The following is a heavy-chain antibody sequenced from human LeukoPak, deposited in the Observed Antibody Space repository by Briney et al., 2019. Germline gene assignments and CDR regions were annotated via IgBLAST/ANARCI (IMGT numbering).Heavy chain of an antibody. V-gene: IGHV4-34*01. CDR3: AREGNYGGNEVVYY. CDR1: GESFSGYY. D-gene: IGHD4-23*01. Sequence: PSETLSLTCAVDGESFSGYYWSWIRQPPGKGLAWTGEINHSGSTNYNPSLKSRCTISVDTAKNQFSLKLSSVAAADTAVYYCAREGNYGGNEVVYYWGQGTLVTVSS. J-gene: IGHJ4*02. CDR2: INHSGST.